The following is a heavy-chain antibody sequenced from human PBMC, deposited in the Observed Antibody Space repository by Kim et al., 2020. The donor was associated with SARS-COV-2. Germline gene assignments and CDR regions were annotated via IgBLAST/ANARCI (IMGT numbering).Heavy chain of an antibody. J-gene: IGHJ5*02. Sequence: AQGFTGRFVFSLDTSVSTAYLQISSLKAEDTAVYYCAREPDYYGSGTFDPWGQGTLVTVSS. D-gene: IGHD3-10*01. CDR3: AREPDYYGSGTFDP. V-gene: IGHV7-4-1*02.